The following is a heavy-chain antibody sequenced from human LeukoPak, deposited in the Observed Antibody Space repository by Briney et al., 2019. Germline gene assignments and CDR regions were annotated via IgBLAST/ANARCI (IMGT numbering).Heavy chain of an antibody. J-gene: IGHJ4*02. CDR1: GGSISSSSYY. CDR3: ARARNYGSEWIDY. V-gene: IGHV4-39*07. CDR2: IYYSGST. D-gene: IGHD4-17*01. Sequence: PSETLSLTCTVSGGSISSSSYYWGWIRQPPGKGLEWIGSIYYSGSTYYNPSLKSRVTISVDTSKNQFSLKLSSVTAADTAVYYCARARNYGSEWIDYWGQGTLVTVSS.